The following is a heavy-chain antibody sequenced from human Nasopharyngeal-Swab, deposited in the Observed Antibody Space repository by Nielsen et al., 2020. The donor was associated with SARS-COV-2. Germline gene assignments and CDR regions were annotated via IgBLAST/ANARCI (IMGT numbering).Heavy chain of an antibody. CDR2: INPSGST. Sequence: SVKVSCKASGYTFTSYYMHWVRQAPGQGLVWMGIINPSGSTTYSEKFQGRVTMTSDTSTSTVYMELSSLRSEDTAVYYCARELSPYYDFWSGWLDYWGQGILVTVSS. D-gene: IGHD3-3*01. CDR1: GYTFTSYY. CDR3: ARELSPYYDFWSGWLDY. V-gene: IGHV1-46*01. J-gene: IGHJ4*02.